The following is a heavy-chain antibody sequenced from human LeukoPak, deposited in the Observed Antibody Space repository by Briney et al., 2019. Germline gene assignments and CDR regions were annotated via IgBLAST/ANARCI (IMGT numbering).Heavy chain of an antibody. CDR2: ITSKTNNYAT. CDR3: AKDSGNRDNWFDP. D-gene: IGHD1-14*01. CDR1: GFTFSCCD. V-gene: IGHV3-73*01. Sequence: PGGSLRLSCAASGFTFSCCDVRWVRQASGKGLEWVGRITSKTNNYATTYAASLKGRFTISRDDSKNTAYLQMNSLRTEDTAVYYCAKDSGNRDNWFDPWGQGTLVTVSS. J-gene: IGHJ5*02.